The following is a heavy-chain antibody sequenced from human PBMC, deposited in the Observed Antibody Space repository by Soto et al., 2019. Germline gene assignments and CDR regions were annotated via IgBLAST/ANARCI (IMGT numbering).Heavy chain of an antibody. CDR2: MYSDGKT. V-gene: IGHV3-53*01. CDR3: ARSPYCGTECNSGYLDF. J-gene: IGHJ4*02. D-gene: IGHD2-21*01. Sequence: GGSLRLSCATSGFVVSRNYMHWVRQAPGKGLEWVSVMYSDGKTYYAESVKGRFTISRDNSKSTVFLHMKSLRAEDTAVYYCARSPYCGTECNSGYLDFWGQGSLVTVSS. CDR1: GFVVSRNY.